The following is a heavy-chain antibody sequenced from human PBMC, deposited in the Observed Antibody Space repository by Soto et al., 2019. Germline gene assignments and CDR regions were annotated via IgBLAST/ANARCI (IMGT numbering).Heavy chain of an antibody. J-gene: IGHJ4*02. V-gene: IGHV3-30-3*01. CDR1: GFTFSSYA. CDR2: ISYDGSNK. Sequence: GGSLRLSCAASGFTFSSYAMHWVRQAPGKGLEWVAVISYDGSNKYYADSVKGRFTISRDNSKNTLYLQMNSLRAEDTAVYYCASGASDHDYSHHKLLDYWGQGTLVTVYS. D-gene: IGHD4-4*01. CDR3: ASGASDHDYSHHKLLDY.